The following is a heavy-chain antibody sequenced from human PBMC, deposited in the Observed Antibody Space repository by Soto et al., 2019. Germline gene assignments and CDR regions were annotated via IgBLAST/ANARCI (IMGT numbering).Heavy chain of an antibody. CDR2: ISGDSTDT. D-gene: IGHD6-13*01. CDR3: ATGQQVRMADI. CDR1: GFTVSGYY. V-gene: IGHV3-11*03. J-gene: IGHJ3*02. Sequence: GGSLRLSCAASGFTVSGYYMAWIRQPPGKGLEWISYISGDSTDTNYADSVKGRFTISRDNAKNSLYLQMNSLRAEDTAVYFCATGQQVRMADIWGQGTMVTVS.